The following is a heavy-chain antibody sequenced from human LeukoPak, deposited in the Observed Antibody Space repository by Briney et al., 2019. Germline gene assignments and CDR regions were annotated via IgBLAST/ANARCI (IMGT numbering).Heavy chain of an antibody. CDR1: GGSFSGYY. Sequence: KPSETLSLTCAVYGGSFSGYYWNWIRQPPGKGLEWIGEINHSGSTNYNPSLKSRVTISVDTSQKQFSLRLSSVTAADTAVYYCARGRYLTTGGGAAAGFLDYWGQGTLVTVSS. CDR3: ARGRYLTTGGGAAAGFLDY. CDR2: INHSGST. V-gene: IGHV4-34*01. D-gene: IGHD6-13*01. J-gene: IGHJ4*02.